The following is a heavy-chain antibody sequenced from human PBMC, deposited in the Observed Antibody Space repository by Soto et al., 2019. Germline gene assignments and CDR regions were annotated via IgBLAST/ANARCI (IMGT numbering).Heavy chain of an antibody. D-gene: IGHD2-15*01. CDR1: GFTLSNFW. V-gene: IGHV3-74*03. J-gene: IGHJ4*02. CDR3: ARPYCSGGSCYSPPDY. Sequence: EVQVVDSGGGLVQPGGSLRLSCAASGFTLSNFWVYWVRQAPGRGLVWVSGINTDGSSTTYADSVKGRFTISRDNAKDTVYLQMNRLRAEDTAVYYCARPYCSGGSCYSPPDYWGQGSLVTVSS. CDR2: INTDGSST.